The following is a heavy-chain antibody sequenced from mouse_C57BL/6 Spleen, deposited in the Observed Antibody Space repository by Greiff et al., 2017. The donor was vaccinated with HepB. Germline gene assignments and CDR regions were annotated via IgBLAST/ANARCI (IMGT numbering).Heavy chain of an antibody. J-gene: IGHJ2*01. V-gene: IGHV1-42*01. CDR1: GYSFTGYY. CDR2: INPSTGGT. Sequence: VQLQQSGPELVKPGASVKISCKASGYSFTGYYMNWVKQSPEKSLEWIGEINPSTGGTTYNRKFKAKATLTVDKSSSTAYMQLKSLTSEDSAVYYCALITTVPFDYWGQGTTLTVSS. CDR3: ALITTVPFDY. D-gene: IGHD1-1*01.